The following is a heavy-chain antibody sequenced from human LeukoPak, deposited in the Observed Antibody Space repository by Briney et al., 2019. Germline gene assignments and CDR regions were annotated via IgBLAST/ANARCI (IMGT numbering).Heavy chain of an antibody. Sequence: ASVKVSCKASGYTFTSYYMHWVRQAPGEGLEWMGIINPTGGSTSYAQKFQGRVTMTRDTSTSTVYMELSSLRSEDTAVYYCARDHYHKIHSVMVTAPDYWGQGNLVTVSS. CDR2: INPTGGST. J-gene: IGHJ4*02. CDR3: ARDHYHKIHSVMVTAPDY. CDR1: GYTFTSYY. V-gene: IGHV1-46*01. D-gene: IGHD2-21*02.